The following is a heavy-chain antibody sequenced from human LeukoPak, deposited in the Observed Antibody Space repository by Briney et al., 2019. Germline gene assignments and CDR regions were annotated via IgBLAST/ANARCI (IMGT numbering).Heavy chain of an antibody. D-gene: IGHD3-22*01. Sequence: GGSLRLSCAASGFNFSSYSMNWVRQAPGKGLEWVSSISSSSSFRYYADSVKGRFTISRDNAKNSLYLQMNSLRAEDTAVYYCARESSGYFYWGQGTLVAVSS. J-gene: IGHJ4*02. CDR1: GFNFSSYS. CDR2: ISSSSSFR. CDR3: ARESSGYFY. V-gene: IGHV3-21*01.